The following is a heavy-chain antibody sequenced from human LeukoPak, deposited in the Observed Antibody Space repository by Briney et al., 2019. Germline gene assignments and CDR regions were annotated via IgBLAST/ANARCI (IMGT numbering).Heavy chain of an antibody. CDR3: ARVEETATTAAIIRKYSYYYYYMDV. J-gene: IGHJ6*03. CDR1: GFTFSTYR. D-gene: IGHD4-11*01. V-gene: IGHV3-7*01. Sequence: GGSLRLSCAASGFTFSTYRMSWVRQAPGKGLEWVANIKQDGSEKHYVDSVKGRFTISRDNAKNSLYLQMSSLRAEDTAVYYCARVEETATTAAIIRKYSYYYYYMDVWGKGNTVTVSS. CDR2: IKQDGSEK.